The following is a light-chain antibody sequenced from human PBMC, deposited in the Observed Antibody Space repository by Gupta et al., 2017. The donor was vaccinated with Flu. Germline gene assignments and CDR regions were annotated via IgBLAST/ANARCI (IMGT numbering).Light chain of an antibody. V-gene: IGKV3-15*01. CDR1: QSVSSN. J-gene: IGKJ4*01. CDR3: QQYNNWPPLT. CDR2: GAS. Sequence: EIVMTQSPATLSVSPGERATLSCRARQSVSSNLAWYQQKPGQAPRLLIYGASTRATGIPARFSGSGSGTEFTLTISSLQSEDFAVYYCQQYNNWPPLTLGGGTKVEIK.